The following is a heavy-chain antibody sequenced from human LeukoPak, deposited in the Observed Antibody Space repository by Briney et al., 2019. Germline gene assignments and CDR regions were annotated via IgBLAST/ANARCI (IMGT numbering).Heavy chain of an antibody. J-gene: IGHJ3*02. CDR3: ARVSILIVPYYAFDI. CDR2: ISSSSNYI. V-gene: IGHV3-21*01. Sequence: GGSLRLSCAASGFTFSGSAIHWVRQAPGKGLEWVSSISSSSNYIYYADSVKGRFTISRDNAKNSLYLQMNSLRAEDTAVYYCARVSILIVPYYAFDIWGQGTMVTVSS. D-gene: IGHD2/OR15-2a*01. CDR1: GFTFSGSA.